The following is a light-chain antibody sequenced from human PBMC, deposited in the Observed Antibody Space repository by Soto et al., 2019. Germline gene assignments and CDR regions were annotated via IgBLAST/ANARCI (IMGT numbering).Light chain of an antibody. CDR3: QQNNNTPLT. V-gene: IGKV1-39*01. Sequence: DIQMTQSPSFLSASVGDRVTITCRASQSITSYLNWYQQKPAKAPKVLIYAASNLQSGVPSRFSGSGSGTDFTLTISSLQPEDFATYYCQQNNNTPLTFGQGTKVEIK. CDR1: QSITSY. CDR2: AAS. J-gene: IGKJ1*01.